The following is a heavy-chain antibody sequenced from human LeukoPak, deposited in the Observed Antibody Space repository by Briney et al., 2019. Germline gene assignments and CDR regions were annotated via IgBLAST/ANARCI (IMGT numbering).Heavy chain of an antibody. Sequence: ASVKDSCKASGYTFTSYYMHWVPQAPGPGLGWMGIINPSGGSTSYAQKLQSRVTMTRDMSPSTVYMGKSSLWAADTRVYYCALSSPRVVPAGAFDYGAQGTLVTVSS. D-gene: IGHD2-2*01. J-gene: IGHJ4*02. CDR3: ALSSPRVVPAGAFDY. CDR2: INPSGGST. V-gene: IGHV1-46*01. CDR1: GYTFTSYY.